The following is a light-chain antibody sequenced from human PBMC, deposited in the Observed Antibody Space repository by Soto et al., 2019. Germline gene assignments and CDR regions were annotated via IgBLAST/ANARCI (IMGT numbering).Light chain of an antibody. J-gene: IGKJ4*01. Sequence: DIQMTQSPSSLSASVGDRGTIACQASQDISNYLNSYQQKPGKAPKLLIYDASTLETGDPSRFSGSGSGTDFTFTISSLQPEDIATYYCQQYDNLPVTFGGGTKVDIK. V-gene: IGKV1-33*01. CDR2: DAS. CDR3: QQYDNLPVT. CDR1: QDISNY.